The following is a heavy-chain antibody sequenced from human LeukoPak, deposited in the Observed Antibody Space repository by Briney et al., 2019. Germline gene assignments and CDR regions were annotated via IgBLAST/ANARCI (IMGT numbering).Heavy chain of an antibody. CDR3: ARYGYNSPFFDY. J-gene: IGHJ4*02. Sequence: SQTLSLTCTVSGGSISSGGYYWSWIRQHPGKGLEWIGYIYYSGSTYYDPSLKGRVTIAVDTSKNQFSLKLSSVTAADTAVYYCARYGYNSPFFDYWGQGTLVTVSS. CDR1: GGSISSGGYY. CDR2: IYYSGST. D-gene: IGHD5-24*01. V-gene: IGHV4-31*03.